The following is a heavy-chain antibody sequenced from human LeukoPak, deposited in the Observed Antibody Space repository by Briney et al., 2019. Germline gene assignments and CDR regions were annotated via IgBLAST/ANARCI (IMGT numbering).Heavy chain of an antibody. J-gene: IGHJ4*02. Sequence: PGGSLRLSCAASGFTFSSCAMSWVRQAPGKGLEWVSAISGSGGSTYYADSVKGRFTISRDNSKNTLYLQMNSLRAEDTAVYYCAKGEASDYGAYYFDYWGQGTLVTVSS. CDR3: AKGEASDYGAYYFDY. CDR1: GFTFSSCA. CDR2: ISGSGGST. V-gene: IGHV3-23*01. D-gene: IGHD4-17*01.